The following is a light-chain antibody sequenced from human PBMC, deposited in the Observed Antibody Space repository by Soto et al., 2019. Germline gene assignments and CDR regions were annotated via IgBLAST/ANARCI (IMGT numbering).Light chain of an antibody. CDR2: GNT. CDR1: SSNIGAYYD. V-gene: IGLV1-40*01. CDR3: QSYDASLRDYV. Sequence: QSVLTQPPSVSGAPGQRVTISCTGSSSNIGAYYDVHWYQQLPGTVPKLLIFGNTNRPSGVPDRFSGSKSGTSASLAITELQAEDEADYYCQSYDASLRDYVFGTGTKVTVL. J-gene: IGLJ1*01.